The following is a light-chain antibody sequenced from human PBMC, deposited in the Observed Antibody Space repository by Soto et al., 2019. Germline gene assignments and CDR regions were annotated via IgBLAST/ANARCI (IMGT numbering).Light chain of an antibody. Sequence: QSVLTQPPSVSGAPGQRVTISCTGSSSNIGAGYDVQWYQQLPGTAPKLLIYANTNRPSGVPDRFSGSKSGTSASLAITGLQAEDEADYYCQSSDSSLSGSVFGGGTKLTVL. CDR2: ANT. CDR3: QSSDSSLSGSV. J-gene: IGLJ2*01. CDR1: SSNIGAGYD. V-gene: IGLV1-40*01.